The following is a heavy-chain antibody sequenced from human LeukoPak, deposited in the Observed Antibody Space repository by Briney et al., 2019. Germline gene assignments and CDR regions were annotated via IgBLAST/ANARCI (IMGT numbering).Heavy chain of an antibody. CDR2: IYSGGNT. D-gene: IGHD5-12*01. V-gene: IGHV3-53*01. CDR3: AKAGWLRLVGYYYMDV. CDR1: GFTVSINS. J-gene: IGHJ6*03. Sequence: GGSLRLSCTVSGFTVSINSMSWVRQAPGKGLEWVSFIYSGGNTHYSDSVKGRFTISRDNSKNTLYLQMNSLRAEDTAVYYCAKAGWLRLVGYYYMDVWGKGTTVTVSS.